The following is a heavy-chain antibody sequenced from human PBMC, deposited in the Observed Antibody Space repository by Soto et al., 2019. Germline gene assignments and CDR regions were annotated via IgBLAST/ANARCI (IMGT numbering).Heavy chain of an antibody. CDR2: LHHGGST. CDR3: TKNSAYALDY. J-gene: IGHJ4*02. D-gene: IGHD5-12*01. CDR1: GYSINNNNW. V-gene: IGHV4-4*02. Sequence: SETLSLTCDVSGYSINNNNWWSWVRQPPGGGLEWIGELHHGGSTNYNPSLESRVTFSVDISKNQFFLKLSSVTAADTAVYYCTKNSAYALDYWGQGTLVTVS.